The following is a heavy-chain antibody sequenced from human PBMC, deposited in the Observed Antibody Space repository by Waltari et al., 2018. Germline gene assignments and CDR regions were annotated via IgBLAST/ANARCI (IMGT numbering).Heavy chain of an antibody. D-gene: IGHD3-10*01. CDR3: ARDAVWFGEYYALCFY. CDR1: AGTFSSYA. V-gene: IGHV1-69*12. J-gene: IGHJ4*02. Sequence: QVQLVQSGAEVKKPGSSVKVSCKASAGTFSSYAISWVRQAPGQGLEWMGGIIPIFGTANYAQKFQGRVTITADESTSTAYMELSSLRSEDTAVYYCARDAVWFGEYYALCFYWGQGTLVTVSS. CDR2: IIPIFGTA.